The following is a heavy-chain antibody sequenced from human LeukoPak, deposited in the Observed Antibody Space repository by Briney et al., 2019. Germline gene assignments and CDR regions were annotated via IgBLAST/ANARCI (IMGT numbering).Heavy chain of an antibody. CDR2: IYYSGST. J-gene: IGHJ5*02. V-gene: IGHV4-59*12. CDR1: GESISGFY. CDR3: ARGIHPYYYDSSGYYLDWFDP. Sequence: PSETLSLTCTVSGESISGFYWTWIRQPPGKGLEWIGYIYYSGSTNYNPSLKSRVTISVDTSKNQFSLKLSSVTAADTAVYYCARGIHPYYYDSSGYYLDWFDPWGQGTLVTVSS. D-gene: IGHD3-22*01.